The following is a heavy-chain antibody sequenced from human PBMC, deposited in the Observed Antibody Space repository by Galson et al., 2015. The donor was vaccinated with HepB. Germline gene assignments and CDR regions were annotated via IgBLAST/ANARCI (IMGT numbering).Heavy chain of an antibody. Sequence: SVKVSCKASGYTFTSYGISWVRQAPGQGLEWMGWISAYNGNTNYAQKLQGRVTMTTDTSTSTAYMELRSLRSDYTAVYYCARGCYSSSCNELLDYWGQGTLVTVSS. J-gene: IGHJ4*02. D-gene: IGHD6-13*01. CDR2: ISAYNGNT. CDR3: ARGCYSSSCNELLDY. CDR1: GYTFTSYG. V-gene: IGHV1-18*01.